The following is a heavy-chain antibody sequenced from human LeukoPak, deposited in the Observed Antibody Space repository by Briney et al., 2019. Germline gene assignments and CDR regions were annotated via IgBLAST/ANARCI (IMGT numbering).Heavy chain of an antibody. Sequence: ASVKVSCKASGYTFTSYDINWVRQATGQGLEWMGWMNPNSGNTGYAQKFQGRVTMTRNTSIRTAYMELSSLRSEDTAVYYCARGGAPAAADRGDYWGQGTLVTVSS. V-gene: IGHV1-8*01. CDR2: MNPNSGNT. J-gene: IGHJ4*02. D-gene: IGHD6-13*01. CDR3: ARGGAPAAADRGDY. CDR1: GYTFTSYD.